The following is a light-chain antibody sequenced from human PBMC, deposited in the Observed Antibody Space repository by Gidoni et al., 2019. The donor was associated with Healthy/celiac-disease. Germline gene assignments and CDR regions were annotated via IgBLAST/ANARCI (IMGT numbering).Light chain of an antibody. CDR2: GNS. CDR1: SSNIGAGYD. V-gene: IGLV1-40*01. CDR3: QSYDSSLSGSGV. Sequence: QSVLTQPLSVSGAPGQRVTISCTGSSSNIGAGYDVHWYQQLPGTAPKPLIYGNSNRPSGVPDRFSGSKSGTSASLAITGLQAEDEADYYCQSYDSSLSGSGVFGTGTKVTVL. J-gene: IGLJ1*01.